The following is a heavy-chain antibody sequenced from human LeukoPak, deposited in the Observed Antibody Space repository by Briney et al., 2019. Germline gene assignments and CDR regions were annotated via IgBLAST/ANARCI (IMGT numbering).Heavy chain of an antibody. CDR2: ISGSGGST. CDR1: GFTVSGNY. J-gene: IGHJ4*02. D-gene: IGHD4-17*01. V-gene: IGHV3-23*01. CDR3: AKAADYGDYKVALHY. Sequence: GGSLRLSCAASGFTVSGNYMSWVRQAPGKGLEWVSVISGSGGSTYYADSVKGRFTISRDNSKNTLYLQMNSLRAEDTAVYFCAKAADYGDYKVALHYWGQGTLVTVSS.